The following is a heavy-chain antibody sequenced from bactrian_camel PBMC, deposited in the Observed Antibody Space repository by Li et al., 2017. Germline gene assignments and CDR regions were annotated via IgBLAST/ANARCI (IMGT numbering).Heavy chain of an antibody. CDR3: AAVYSGGRTLSTQAYQY. V-gene: IGHV3S9*01. D-gene: IGHD3*01. J-gene: IGHJ4*01. Sequence: HVQLAESGGGSVQAGGSLRLSCTASGLSFRSNSVAWFRQASGKEREGVARHHSTAGTLYIDSVKGRFAISQDNAKNTVYLQMNSLKPEDTGMYYCAAVYSGGRTLSTQAYQYWGQGTQVTVS. CDR1: GLSFRSNS. CDR2: HHSTAGT.